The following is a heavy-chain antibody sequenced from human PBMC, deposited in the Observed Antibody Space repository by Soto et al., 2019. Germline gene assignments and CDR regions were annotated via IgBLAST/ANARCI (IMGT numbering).Heavy chain of an antibody. CDR2: ISAYNGNT. Sequence: ASVKVSCKASGYIFTSFGISWVRQAPGQGLEWMGWISAYNGNTNYAQNLQGRVTMTTDTSTSTAYMGLRSLRSDDTAVYYWERDSSGLYFDYWGQGALVTVSS. V-gene: IGHV1-18*01. CDR1: GYIFTSFG. J-gene: IGHJ4*02. D-gene: IGHD3-22*01. CDR3: ERDSSGLYFDY.